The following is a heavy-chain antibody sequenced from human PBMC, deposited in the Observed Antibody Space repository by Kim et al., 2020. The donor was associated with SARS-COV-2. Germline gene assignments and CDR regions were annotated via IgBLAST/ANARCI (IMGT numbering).Heavy chain of an antibody. CDR1: GYTFTGYY. CDR2: INPNSGGT. Sequence: ASVKVSCKASGYTFTGYYMHWVRQAPGQGLEWMGWINPNSGGTNYAQKFQGRVTMTRDTSISTAYMELSRLRSDDTAVYYCARDGGRDGYNYFDYWGQGTLVTVSS. V-gene: IGHV1-2*02. D-gene: IGHD5-12*01. J-gene: IGHJ4*02. CDR3: ARDGGRDGYNYFDY.